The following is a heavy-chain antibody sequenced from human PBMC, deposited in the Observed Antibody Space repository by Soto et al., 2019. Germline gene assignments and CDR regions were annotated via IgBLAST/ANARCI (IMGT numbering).Heavy chain of an antibody. J-gene: IGHJ4*02. CDR2: IYYSGST. V-gene: IGHV4-31*03. CDR3: ARGGSYHELVSDH. D-gene: IGHD3-16*02. Sequence: QVQLQESGPGLVKPSQTLSLTCTVSGGSISSGVYYWNWIRQYPGKGLEWIGYIYYSGSTYYNPSLKSRVTISVDTSKHQISLKLSSVTAADTAVYYCARGGSYHELVSDHWGQGTLVTVSS. CDR1: GGSISSGVYY.